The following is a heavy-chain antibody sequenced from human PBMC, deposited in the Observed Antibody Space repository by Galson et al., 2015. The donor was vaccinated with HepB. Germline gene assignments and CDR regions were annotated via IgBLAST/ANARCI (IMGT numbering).Heavy chain of an antibody. CDR3: AREVVAAHKWFDP. J-gene: IGHJ5*02. D-gene: IGHD2-15*01. CDR1: GYSFNNYA. Sequence: SVKVSCKASGYSFNNYAITWVRQAPGQGLQWMGWISGYNGRAMYAQEFQDRVTLTIDTSTTTASMEVNRLTSDDTAMYYCAREVVAAHKWFDPWGQGTLVTVSS. CDR2: ISGYNGRA. V-gene: IGHV1-18*01.